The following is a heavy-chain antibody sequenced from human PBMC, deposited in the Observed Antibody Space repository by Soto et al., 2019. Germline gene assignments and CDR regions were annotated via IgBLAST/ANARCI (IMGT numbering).Heavy chain of an antibody. Sequence: GGSLRLSCAASGFTFSDYWMGWVRQAPGKGLEWVANIKPDGSEKYYVDSVRGRFTISRDNAKNSLYLQMDSLRAEDTAVYYCAKPDFASSWDYWGQGALVTVSS. D-gene: IGHD6-13*01. V-gene: IGHV3-7*03. CDR3: AKPDFASSWDY. CDR1: GFTFSDYW. CDR2: IKPDGSEK. J-gene: IGHJ4*02.